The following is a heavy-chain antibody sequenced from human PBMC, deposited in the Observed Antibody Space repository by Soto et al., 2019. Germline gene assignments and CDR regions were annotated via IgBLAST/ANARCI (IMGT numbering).Heavy chain of an antibody. CDR2: ISSRSDI. J-gene: IGHJ6*02. Sequence: SLRLSCVGSGFTFSTYSINWVRQAPGKGLEWVSSISSRSDIYYADSVKGRFTISRDNAKNSLYLQINSLRAEDTAVYYCARVTTSSGAYYYYDMDVWGQGTTVTVSS. CDR1: GFTFSTYS. D-gene: IGHD1-26*01. CDR3: ARVTTSSGAYYYYDMDV. V-gene: IGHV3-21*04.